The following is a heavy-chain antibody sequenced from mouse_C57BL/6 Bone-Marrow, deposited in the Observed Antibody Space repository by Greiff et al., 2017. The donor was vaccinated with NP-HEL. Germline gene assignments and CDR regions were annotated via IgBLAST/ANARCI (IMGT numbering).Heavy chain of an antibody. J-gene: IGHJ4*01. CDR2: IRNKANGYTT. CDR3: ASSYYYGSIYYAMDY. V-gene: IGHV7-3*01. CDR1: GFTFTDYY. D-gene: IGHD1-1*01. Sequence: EVMLVESGGGLVQPGGSLSLSCAASGFTFTDYYMSWVRQPPGKAPEWLGFIRNKANGYTTEYSASVKGRFTISRDNSQSILYLQMNALRAEDSATYYCASSYYYGSIYYAMDYWGQGTSVTVSS.